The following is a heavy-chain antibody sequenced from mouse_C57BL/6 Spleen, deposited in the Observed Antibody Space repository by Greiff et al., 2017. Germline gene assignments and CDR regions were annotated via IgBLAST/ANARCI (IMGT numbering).Heavy chain of an antibody. CDR2: ISYDGSN. J-gene: IGHJ1*03. D-gene: IGHD1-1*01. CDR3: ARDTNYGSDYWYFDV. Sequence: EVHLVESGPGLVKPSQSLSLTCSVTGYSITSGYYWNWIRQFPGNKLEWMGYISYDGSNNYNPSLKNRISITRDTSKNQFFLKLNSVTTEDTATYYCARDTNYGSDYWYFDVWGTGTTVTVSS. V-gene: IGHV3-6*01. CDR1: GYSITSGYY.